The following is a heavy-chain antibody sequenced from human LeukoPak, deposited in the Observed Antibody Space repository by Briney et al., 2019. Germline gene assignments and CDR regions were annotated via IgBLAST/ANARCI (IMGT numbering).Heavy chain of an antibody. CDR1: GFTFSNSG. CDR3: AKDPYAIAAAGSHFDY. J-gene: IGHJ4*02. CDR2: IGGSGGST. Sequence: GGSLRLSCAASGFTFSNSGMSWVRQAPGKGLEWVSAIGGSGGSTYYADSAKGRFTISRDNSKNTLYLQMNSLRAEDTAVYYCAKDPYAIAAAGSHFDYWGQGTLVTVSS. D-gene: IGHD6-13*01. V-gene: IGHV3-23*01.